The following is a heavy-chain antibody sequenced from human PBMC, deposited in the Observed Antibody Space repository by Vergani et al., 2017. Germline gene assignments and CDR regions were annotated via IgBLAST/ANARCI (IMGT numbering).Heavy chain of an antibody. V-gene: IGHV4-30-2*01. CDR3: ARGHDSSGYYYDY. CDR1: GGSISSGGYS. CDR2: TYHSGST. J-gene: IGHJ4*02. D-gene: IGHD3-22*01. Sequence: QLQLQESGSGLVKPSETLSLTCAVSGGSISSGGYSWGWIRQPQGKGLEWIGYTYHSGSTYYNPSLKSRVTISVDRSKNQFSLKLSSVTAADTAVYYCARGHDSSGYYYDYWGQGTLVTVSS.